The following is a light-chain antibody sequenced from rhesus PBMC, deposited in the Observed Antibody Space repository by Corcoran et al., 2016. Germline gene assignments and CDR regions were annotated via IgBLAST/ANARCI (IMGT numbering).Light chain of an antibody. Sequence: DIQMTQSPSSLSASVGDRVTITCRASQDITNDLAWYQQKPGETPKLLIYEASDWQRGIPSRFSGIGSGTDFTLTVRSLQSVDFATYYCQHYYSVPWTFGQGTKVEIK. J-gene: IGKJ1*01. CDR2: EAS. CDR3: QHYYSVPWT. CDR1: QDITND. V-gene: IGKV1-25*01.